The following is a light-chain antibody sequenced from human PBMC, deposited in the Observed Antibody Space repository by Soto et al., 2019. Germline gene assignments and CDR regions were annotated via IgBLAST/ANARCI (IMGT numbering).Light chain of an antibody. J-gene: IGLJ2*01. Sequence: QSVLTQPPSASGTPGQRVTISCSGSSSNTGSNYVYWYQQLPGTAPKLLIDTNNQRPSGVPDRFSGSKSGTSASLAISGLRSEDEANYYCAAWDDSLGGRVFGGGTKLTVL. CDR3: AAWDDSLGGRV. CDR2: TNN. CDR1: SSNTGSNY. V-gene: IGLV1-47*01.